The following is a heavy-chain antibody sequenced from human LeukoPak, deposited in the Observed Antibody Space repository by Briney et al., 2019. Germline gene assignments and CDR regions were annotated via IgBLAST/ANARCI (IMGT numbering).Heavy chain of an antibody. CDR1: GFTFSLYW. D-gene: IGHD1-26*01. CDR3: VRERIYYSDLAYKERENFDP. CDR2: LNEDGSTA. Sequence: GGSLRLSCAASGFTFSLYWMHWVRQGPGKGLMWVSRLNEDGSTADYADSVKGRFTMSRDIAKGKVFLEMRGLTVEDTAIYFCVRERIYYSDLAYKERENFDPWGRGTLVTVSS. V-gene: IGHV3-74*01. J-gene: IGHJ5*02.